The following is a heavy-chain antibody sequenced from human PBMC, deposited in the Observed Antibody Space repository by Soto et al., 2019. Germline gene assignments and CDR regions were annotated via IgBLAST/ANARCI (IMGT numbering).Heavy chain of an antibody. J-gene: IGHJ5*02. V-gene: IGHV3-21*01. CDR3: VRSGTARLLRHRWFEN. CDR2: ITTSSAYI. Sequence: EVQLVESGGGLVKPGGSLRLSCAASGFTFNTYDMNWVRQAPGKGLEWVSSITTSSAYIYYADSLKGRITISRDNAKNSLFLQMDSLRAEDTAVYYCVRSGTARLLRHRWFENWGQGTLVTVSS. D-gene: IGHD2-21*01. CDR1: GFTFNTYD.